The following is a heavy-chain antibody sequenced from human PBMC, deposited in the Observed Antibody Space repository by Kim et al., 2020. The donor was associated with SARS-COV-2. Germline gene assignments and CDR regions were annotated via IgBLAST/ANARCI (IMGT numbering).Heavy chain of an antibody. J-gene: IGHJ6*03. CDR3: ATDHTDYYDSSGYYYDYYYYYMDV. CDR2: INPNSGGT. CDR1: GYTFTGYY. Sequence: ASVKVSCKASGYTFTGYYMHWVRQAPGQGLEWMGRINPNSGGTNYAQKFQGRVTMTRDTSISTAYMELSRLRSDDTAVYYCATDHTDYYDSSGYYYDYYYYYMDVWGKGTTVTVSS. V-gene: IGHV1-2*06. D-gene: IGHD3-22*01.